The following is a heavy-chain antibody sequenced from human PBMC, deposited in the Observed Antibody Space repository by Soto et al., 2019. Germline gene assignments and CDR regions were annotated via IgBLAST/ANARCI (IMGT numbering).Heavy chain of an antibody. CDR3: AKRRGAGGNFDS. Sequence: PGGSLRLSCAASGFTFSSYAMGWVRQGPGKGLEWVAVVSIGGSTHYADSVRGRFTISRDNSKNTLSLQMNSLTAEDTAVYFCAKRRGAGGNFDSWGQGALVTVSS. J-gene: IGHJ4*02. D-gene: IGHD1-26*01. CDR2: VSIGGST. V-gene: IGHV3-23*01. CDR1: GFTFSSYA.